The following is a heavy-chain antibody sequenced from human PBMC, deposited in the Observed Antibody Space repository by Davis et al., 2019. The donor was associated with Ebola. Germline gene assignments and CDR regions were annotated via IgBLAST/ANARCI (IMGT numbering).Heavy chain of an antibody. CDR2: IYYSGST. CDR1: GGSISSYY. J-gene: IGHJ2*01. Sequence: PSETLSLTCTVSGGSISSYYWSWIRQPPGKGLEWIGYIYYSGSTNYNPSLKSRVTISVDTSKNQFSLKLSSVTAADTAVYYCARAPAWYSSGGDWYFDLWGRGTLVTVSS. CDR3: ARAPAWYSSGGDWYFDL. V-gene: IGHV4-59*01. D-gene: IGHD6-19*01.